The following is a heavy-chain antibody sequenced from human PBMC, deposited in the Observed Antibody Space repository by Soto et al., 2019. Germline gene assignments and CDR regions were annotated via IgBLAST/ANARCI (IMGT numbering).Heavy chain of an antibody. CDR2: IYWDDDK. J-gene: IGHJ4*02. CDR3: ARLVVAGIPYYFDS. CDR1: GFSLSSSGVG. Sequence: QITLKESGPTLVKPTQTLTLTCTFSGFSLSSSGVGVGWIRQPPGKALEWLTFIYWDDDKRYSPSLKSRLTITKDTSKNQVVLTLTNMDPVDTATHYCARLVVAGIPYYFDSWGQGTLLTVSS. V-gene: IGHV2-5*02. D-gene: IGHD2-15*01.